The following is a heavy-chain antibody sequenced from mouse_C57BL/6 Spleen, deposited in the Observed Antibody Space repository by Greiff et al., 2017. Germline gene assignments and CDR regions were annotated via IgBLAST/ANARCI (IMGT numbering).Heavy chain of an antibody. CDR2: IDPENGDP. J-gene: IGHJ1*03. V-gene: IGHV14-4*01. CDR1: GFTITDDY. CDR3: TPNTAVPDFDV. Sequence: EVQLQQPGAELVRPGASVKLSCTASGFTITDDYMHWVKQRPEQGLEWIGRIDPENGDPDYASKFQGKATITADTSSNTAYMQLSSLTSEDTAVYYCTPNTAVPDFDVWGTGTTVTVSS. D-gene: IGHD5-1-1*01.